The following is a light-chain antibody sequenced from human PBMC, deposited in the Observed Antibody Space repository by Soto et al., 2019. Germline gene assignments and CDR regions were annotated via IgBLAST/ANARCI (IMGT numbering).Light chain of an antibody. CDR2: GAS. Sequence: EIVMTQSPATLSVSPGERATLSCRASQSVSSNLAWYQQKPGQAPRLLIYGASTRATGIPARFSGSGSGTDFTLTISSLQSEDFAVYYCQKYNNWPFTFGPGTKVDIK. J-gene: IGKJ3*01. CDR3: QKYNNWPFT. CDR1: QSVSSN. V-gene: IGKV3-15*01.